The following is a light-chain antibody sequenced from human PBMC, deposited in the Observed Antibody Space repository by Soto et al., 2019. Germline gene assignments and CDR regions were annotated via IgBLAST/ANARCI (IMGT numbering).Light chain of an antibody. CDR1: QSISSW. J-gene: IGKJ1*01. Sequence: DIQMTQSPSTLSASVGDRVPLTCRASQSISSWLAWYQQRPGKAPKLLIYDASSLQSGVPSRFSGSRSGPDFTLTISSLQPEDFATYYCQQSYSSPPTFGQGTKVDIK. V-gene: IGKV1-39*01. CDR3: QQSYSSPPT. CDR2: DAS.